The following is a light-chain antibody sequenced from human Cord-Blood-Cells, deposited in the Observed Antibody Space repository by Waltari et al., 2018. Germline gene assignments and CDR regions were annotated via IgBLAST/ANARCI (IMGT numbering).Light chain of an antibody. J-gene: IGLJ3*02. Sequence: QSALTQPPSASGSPGQSVTTSCPGSSSDVGGYNYVSWYQQHPGKAPKLMISAVSQRPAGVPDRFSGSKSGNTASLTVSGLQAEDEADYYCSSYAGSNNWVFGGGTKLTVL. CDR3: SSYAGSNNWV. CDR1: SSDVGGYNY. CDR2: AVS. V-gene: IGLV2-8*01.